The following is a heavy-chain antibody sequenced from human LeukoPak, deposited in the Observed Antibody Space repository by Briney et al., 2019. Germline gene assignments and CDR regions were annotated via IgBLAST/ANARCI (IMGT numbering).Heavy chain of an antibody. CDR3: AKSSIGNFHPYYYYCMDV. CDR1: GFTFSSYW. J-gene: IGHJ6*03. D-gene: IGHD2-2*01. V-gene: IGHV3-7*03. Sequence: PGGSLRLSCAASGFTFSSYWMSWVRQAPGKGLEWVANIKQDGSEKYYVDSVKGRFTISRDNAKNSLYLQMNSLRAEDTAVYYCAKSSIGNFHPYYYYCMDVWGKGTTVTVSS. CDR2: IKQDGSEK.